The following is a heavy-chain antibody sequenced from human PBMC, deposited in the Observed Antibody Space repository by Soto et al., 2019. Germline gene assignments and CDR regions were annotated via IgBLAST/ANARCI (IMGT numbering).Heavy chain of an antibody. Sequence: QVQLVESGGGVVQPGTSLRLSCVGSGFTFRSYVIHWVRQAPGKGLEWVALTSYDGSNNFYGDSVKGRFTISRHNSRNTVELQMDSLRFEYTALYYCARWGTTGGLDVWCQGALVSVSS. CDR1: GFTFRSYV. D-gene: IGHD3-16*01. CDR3: ARWGTTGGLDV. V-gene: IGHV3-33*05. J-gene: IGHJ4*02. CDR2: TSYDGSNN.